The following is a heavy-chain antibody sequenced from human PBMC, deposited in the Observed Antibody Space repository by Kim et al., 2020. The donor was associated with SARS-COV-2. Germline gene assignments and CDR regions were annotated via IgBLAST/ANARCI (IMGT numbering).Heavy chain of an antibody. CDR2: IYYSGST. V-gene: IGHV4-31*03. CDR3: ARSPTRITMIVVVTHWYFDL. J-gene: IGHJ2*01. Sequence: SETLSLTCTVSGGSISSGGYYWSWIRQHPGKGLEWIGYIYYSGSTYYNPSLKSRVTISVDTSKNQFSLKLSSVTAADTAVYYCARSPTRITMIVVVTHWYFDLWGRGTLVTVSS. CDR1: GGSISSGGYY. D-gene: IGHD3-22*01.